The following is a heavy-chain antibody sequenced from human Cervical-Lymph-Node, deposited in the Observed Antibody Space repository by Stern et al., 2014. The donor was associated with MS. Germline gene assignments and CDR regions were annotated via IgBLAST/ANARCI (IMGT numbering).Heavy chain of an antibody. V-gene: IGHV1-69*01. CDR2: IFPVFGTP. CDR1: GGTFSKFP. D-gene: IGHD6-13*01. J-gene: IGHJ5*02. CDR3: ALSSETSDRWYSLGYDL. Sequence: QVQLLQPGAEVTKPGSSVKVSCKASGGTFSKFPSSWVRQAPGQGLEWTGGIFPVFGTPTYAQEFRGRVTITADVSTSTVYMELSSLRSDDTAVYYCALSSETSDRWYSLGYDLWGQGTLVTVSS.